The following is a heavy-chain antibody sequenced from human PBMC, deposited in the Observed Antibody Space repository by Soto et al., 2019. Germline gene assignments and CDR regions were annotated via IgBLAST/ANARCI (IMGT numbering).Heavy chain of an antibody. D-gene: IGHD6-13*01. Sequence: ASVKVSCKASGGTFSSFAISWVRQAPGQGLQWMGGIIPIFGSAAYTQNFQGRVTITADESTTTAYMELSSLRSEDTAVYYCARGLRGLMAAAGTDLYYYGMDVWGQGTRVTVSS. CDR1: GGTFSSFA. CDR2: IIPIFGSA. CDR3: ARGLRGLMAAAGTDLYYYGMDV. V-gene: IGHV1-69*13. J-gene: IGHJ6*02.